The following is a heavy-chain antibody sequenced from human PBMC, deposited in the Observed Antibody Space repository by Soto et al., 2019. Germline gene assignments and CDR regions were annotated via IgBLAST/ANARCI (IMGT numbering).Heavy chain of an antibody. CDR2: ISYDGSNK. CDR1: GFTFSSYA. J-gene: IGHJ4*02. CDR3: ARDRGYTYAFDY. Sequence: GGSLRLSCAASGFTFSSYAMHWVRQAPGKGLEWVAVISYDGSNKYYADSVKGRFTISRDNSKNTLYLQMNSLRVEDTAVYYCARDRGYTYAFDYWGQGTLVTVSS. D-gene: IGHD3-16*01. V-gene: IGHV3-30-3*01.